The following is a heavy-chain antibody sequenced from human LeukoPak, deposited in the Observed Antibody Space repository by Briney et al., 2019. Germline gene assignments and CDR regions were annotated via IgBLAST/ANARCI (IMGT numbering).Heavy chain of an antibody. Sequence: PGGSLRLSCAASGFTFSSYGMHWVRQAPGKGLEWVANIKQDGSEKYYVDSVKGRFTISRDNAKNSLYLQMNSLRAEDTAVYYCARAGGYYDSSGANDYWGQGTLVTVSS. D-gene: IGHD3-22*01. CDR1: GFTFSSYG. CDR2: IKQDGSEK. J-gene: IGHJ4*02. V-gene: IGHV3-7*01. CDR3: ARAGGYYDSSGANDY.